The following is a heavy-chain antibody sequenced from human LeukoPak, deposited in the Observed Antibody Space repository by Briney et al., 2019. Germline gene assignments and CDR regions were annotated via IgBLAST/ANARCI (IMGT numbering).Heavy chain of an antibody. V-gene: IGHV3-33*01. D-gene: IGHD3-22*01. CDR1: GFTFSSYG. CDR3: ARDGPYYYDSSGPS. Sequence: GGSLRLSCAASGFTFSSYGMHWVRQAPGKGLEWVAVIWYDGSNKYYADSVKGRFTISRDNSRNTLYLQMNSLRAEDTAVYYCARDGPYYYDSSGPSWGQGTLVTVSS. CDR2: IWYDGSNK. J-gene: IGHJ5*02.